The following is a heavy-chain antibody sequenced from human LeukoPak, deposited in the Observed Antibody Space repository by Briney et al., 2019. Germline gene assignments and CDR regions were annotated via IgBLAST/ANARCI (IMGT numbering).Heavy chain of an antibody. CDR1: GGSISSYY. D-gene: IGHD3-22*01. J-gene: IGHJ4*02. CDR2: IYTSGST. V-gene: IGHV4-4*07. CDR3: VRQGANSGYYLFDY. Sequence: SETLSLTCTVSGGSISSYYWSWIRQPAGKGLEWIGRIYTSGSTNYNPSLKSRVTMSVDTSKNQFSLKLSSVTAADTATYYCVRQGANSGYYLFDYWGQGHLVIVSS.